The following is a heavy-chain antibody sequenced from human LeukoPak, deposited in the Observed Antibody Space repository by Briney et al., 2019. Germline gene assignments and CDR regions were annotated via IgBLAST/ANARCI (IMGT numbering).Heavy chain of an antibody. D-gene: IGHD3-22*01. Sequence: SGTLSLTCVVSGGSISSDNWWSWVRQPPGKGLEWIGEIYHSGSTNYNPSLKSRVTISVDKSKNQFSLRVNSMTAADTAVYYCASTNYYDSSGNYGGGFDHWGQGTLVSVSS. CDR3: ASTNYYDSSGNYGGGFDH. CDR2: IYHSGST. CDR1: GGSISSDNW. V-gene: IGHV4-4*02. J-gene: IGHJ4*02.